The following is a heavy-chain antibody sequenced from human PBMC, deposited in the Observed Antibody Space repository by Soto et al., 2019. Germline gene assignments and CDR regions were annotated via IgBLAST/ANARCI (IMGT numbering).Heavy chain of an antibody. J-gene: IGHJ4*02. CDR2: IIPIFGTA. CDR3: AKFPVGDYSNYLDY. Sequence: ASVKVSCKASGGTFSSYAISWVRQAPGQGLEWMGGIIPIFGTANYAQKFQGRVTITADESTSTAYMELSSLRSEDTAVYYCAKFPVGDYSNYLDYWGQGTLVTVSS. V-gene: IGHV1-69*13. CDR1: GGTFSSYA. D-gene: IGHD4-4*01.